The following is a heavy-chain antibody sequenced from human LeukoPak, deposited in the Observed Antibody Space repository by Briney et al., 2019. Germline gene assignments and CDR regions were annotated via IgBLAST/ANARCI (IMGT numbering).Heavy chain of an antibody. CDR1: GGSVSGHY. CDR2: ILYSGST. J-gene: IGHJ3*02. D-gene: IGHD1-14*01. V-gene: IGHV4-59*08. Sequence: SETLSLTCTVSGGSVSGHYWSWIRQTPGKGLGWIGYILYSGSTRYNPSLGSRVTISVDTSKHLFSLKLTSVTAADTALYYCARHRGQYNAHDAFDIWGQGTLVAVSS. CDR3: ARHRGQYNAHDAFDI.